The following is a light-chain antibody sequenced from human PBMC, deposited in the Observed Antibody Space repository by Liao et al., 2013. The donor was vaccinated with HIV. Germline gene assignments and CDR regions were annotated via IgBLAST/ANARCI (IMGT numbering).Light chain of an antibody. CDR3: QVWDSGTAHYV. Sequence: SYELTQPPSVSVGPGETARITCEGHNTASEIVHWYQQRPGQAPVLVIYYDTDRPSGIPERYSGSKSGNTATLTISRVEAGDEADYYCQVWDSGTAHYVFGTGTTVTVL. CDR2: YDT. J-gene: IGLJ1*01. CDR1: NTASEI. V-gene: IGLV3-21*01.